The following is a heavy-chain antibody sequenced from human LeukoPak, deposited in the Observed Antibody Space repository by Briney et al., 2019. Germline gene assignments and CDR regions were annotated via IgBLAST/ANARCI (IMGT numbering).Heavy chain of an antibody. CDR2: ISSSSSYI. Sequence: GGSLRLSCAASGFTFSSYSMNWVRQAPGKGLEWVSYISSSSSYIYYADSVKGRFTISRDNAKNSLYLQMNSLRAEDTAVYYCARDKYYYDSSGRKTDAFDIWGQGTMVTVSS. J-gene: IGHJ3*02. CDR1: GFTFSSYS. CDR3: ARDKYYYDSSGRKTDAFDI. V-gene: IGHV3-21*05. D-gene: IGHD3-22*01.